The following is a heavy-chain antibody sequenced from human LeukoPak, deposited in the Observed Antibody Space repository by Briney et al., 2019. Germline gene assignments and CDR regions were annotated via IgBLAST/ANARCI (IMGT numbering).Heavy chain of an antibody. D-gene: IGHD5-24*01. Sequence: PGGSLRLSCAASGFTFSSYGMHWVRQAPGKGLEWVSSISSSSSYIYYADSVKGRFTISRDNATNSLYLQMNSLRAEDTAVYYCARPTVEMATTDALDIWGQGTMVTVSS. V-gene: IGHV3-21*01. CDR3: ARPTVEMATTDALDI. CDR2: ISSSSSYI. J-gene: IGHJ3*02. CDR1: GFTFSSYG.